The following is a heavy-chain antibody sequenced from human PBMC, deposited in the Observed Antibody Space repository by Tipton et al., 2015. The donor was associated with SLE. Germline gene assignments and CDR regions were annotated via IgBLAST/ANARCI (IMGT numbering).Heavy chain of an antibody. D-gene: IGHD5-12*01. Sequence: TLSLTCSFSGASINSPYCSWIRQPPGQGLEWIGFVSYSGNTHYNPSLQSRLTISVDRSKNQFSLNLRSVTAADTAVYFCAKSGGSGYNFWSQGILVTVSS. J-gene: IGHJ4*02. CDR1: GASINSPY. CDR2: VSYSGNT. CDR3: AKSGGSGYNF. V-gene: IGHV4-59*08.